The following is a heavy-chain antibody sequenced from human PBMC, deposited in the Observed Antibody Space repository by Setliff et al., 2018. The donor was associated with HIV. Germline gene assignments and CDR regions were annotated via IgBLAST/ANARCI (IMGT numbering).Heavy chain of an antibody. CDR1: GYSISSGYY. J-gene: IGHJ4*02. CDR3: ARGVPLLPPNF. V-gene: IGHV4-38-2*01. CDR2: IYHSGST. D-gene: IGHD2-15*01. Sequence: PSETLSLTCAVSGYSISSGYYWGWIRQPPGKGLEWIGSIYHSGSTYDSPSLKSRVTISVDASERHFSLRMTSTTAADTAIYYCARGVPLLPPNFWGQGTLVTVSS.